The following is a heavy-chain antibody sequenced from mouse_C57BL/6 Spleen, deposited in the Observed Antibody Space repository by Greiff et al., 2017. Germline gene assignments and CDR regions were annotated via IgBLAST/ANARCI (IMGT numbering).Heavy chain of an antibody. CDR3: ARWEEGRGAMGY. CDR1: GYAFTNYL. Sequence: VQLQQSGAELVRPGTSVKVSCKASGYAFTNYLIEWVKQRPGQGLEWIGVINPGSGGTNYNEKFKGKATLTADKSSSTAYMQLSSLTSEDSAVYFCARWEEGRGAMGYWGQGTSVTVSS. J-gene: IGHJ4*01. CDR2: INPGSGGT. V-gene: IGHV1-54*01. D-gene: IGHD3-3*01.